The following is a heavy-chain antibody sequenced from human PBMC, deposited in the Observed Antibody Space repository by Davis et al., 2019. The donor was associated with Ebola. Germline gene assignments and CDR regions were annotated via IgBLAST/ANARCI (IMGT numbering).Heavy chain of an antibody. CDR2: IRYDGSNK. CDR3: VGATTLNY. V-gene: IGHV3-30*02. Sequence: GESLKISCAASGFTFSSYGMHWVRQAPGKGLEWVAFIRYDGSNKYYADSVKGRFTISRDNSKNTLYLQMNSLRAEDTAVYYCVGATTLNYWGQGTLVTVSS. J-gene: IGHJ4*02. CDR1: GFTFSSYG. D-gene: IGHD1-26*01.